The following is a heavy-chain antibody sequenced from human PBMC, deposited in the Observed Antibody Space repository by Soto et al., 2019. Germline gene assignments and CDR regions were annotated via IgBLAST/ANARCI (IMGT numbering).Heavy chain of an antibody. V-gene: IGHV4-34*01. CDR2: INHSGST. CDR3: ARGLGCSGGSCYSSNWFDP. CDR1: GGSFSGYY. Sequence: PSETLSLTCAVYGGSFSGYYWSWIRQPPGKGLEWIGEINHSGSTNYNPSLKSRVTISVDTSKNQFSLKLSSVTAAGTAVYYCARGLGCSGGSCYSSNWFDPWGQGTLVTVSS. D-gene: IGHD2-15*01. J-gene: IGHJ5*02.